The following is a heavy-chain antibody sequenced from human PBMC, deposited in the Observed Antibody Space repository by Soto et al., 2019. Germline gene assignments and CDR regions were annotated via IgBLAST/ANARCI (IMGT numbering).Heavy chain of an antibody. D-gene: IGHD3-3*01. CDR2: INPRDGKT. V-gene: IGHV1-46*01. CDR1: GYPFTSQY. CDR3: GRVGQVLAETFDS. Sequence: QVQLEQSGAEVKKPGASVKVSCKASGYPFTSQYIHWVRHAPGQGFQWMGIINPRDGKTTYAQNFQGTITMTRDTSTSTLYLELTSPTSDDTAVYYCGRVGQVLAETFDSWGQGTLITVSS. J-gene: IGHJ4*02.